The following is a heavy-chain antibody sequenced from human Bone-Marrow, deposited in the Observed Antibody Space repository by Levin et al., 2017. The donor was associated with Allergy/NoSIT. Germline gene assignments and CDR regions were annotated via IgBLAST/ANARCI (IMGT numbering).Heavy chain of an antibody. Sequence: KTGGSLRLSCGVYGGSFTDFHWTWIRQTPGKRLEWIGEVYHDGDTNYNPSLETRVTVSVDTSKNQFTLKLRSVTAADTGVYYCAGALSKFDCWGQGTLVTVSS. J-gene: IGHJ4*02. CDR3: AGALSKFDC. CDR2: VYHDGDT. D-gene: IGHD4/OR15-4a*01. CDR1: GGSFTDFH. V-gene: IGHV4-34*01.